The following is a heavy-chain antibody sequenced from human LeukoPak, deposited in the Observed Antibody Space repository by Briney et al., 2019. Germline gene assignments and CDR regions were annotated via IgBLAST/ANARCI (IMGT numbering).Heavy chain of an antibody. J-gene: IGHJ4*02. CDR1: GGSISSYY. D-gene: IGHD3-10*01. Sequence: SETLSLTCTVSGGSISSYYWSWIRQPAGKGLEWIGRIYTSGNTNYNPSLKSRVTISVDTSKSQFSLKLTSVTAAVTAVYYCARVYGSLIKRKSLVLRAAFDYWGQGTLVTVSS. CDR3: ARVYGSLIKRKSLVLRAAFDY. V-gene: IGHV4-4*07. CDR2: IYTSGNT.